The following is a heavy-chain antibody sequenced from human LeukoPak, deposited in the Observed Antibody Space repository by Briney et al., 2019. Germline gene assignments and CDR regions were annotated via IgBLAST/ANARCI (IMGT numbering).Heavy chain of an antibody. Sequence: GGSLRLSCAASGFTFSSYAMSWVRQAPGKGLEWVSTISCSGGSTYYADSVKGRFTISRDNSKNTLYLQMNSLRAEDKAVYYCAKLGYDSSSYYPAYFDYWGQGTLVTVSS. V-gene: IGHV3-23*01. CDR2: ISCSGGST. D-gene: IGHD3-22*01. CDR1: GFTFSSYA. J-gene: IGHJ4*02. CDR3: AKLGYDSSSYYPAYFDY.